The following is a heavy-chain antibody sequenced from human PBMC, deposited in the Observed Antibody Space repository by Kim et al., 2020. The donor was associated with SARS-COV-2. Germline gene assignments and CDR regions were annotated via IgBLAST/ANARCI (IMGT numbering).Heavy chain of an antibody. Sequence: GGSLRLSCAASGFTFSSYWMSWVRQAPGKGLEWVANIKQDGSEKYYVDSVKGRFTISRDNAKNSLYLQMNSLRAEDTAVYYCARQFYGGNSEYFQHWGQGTLVTVSS. D-gene: IGHD4-17*01. V-gene: IGHV3-7*01. CDR3: ARQFYGGNSEYFQH. CDR2: IKQDGSEK. J-gene: IGHJ1*01. CDR1: GFTFSSYW.